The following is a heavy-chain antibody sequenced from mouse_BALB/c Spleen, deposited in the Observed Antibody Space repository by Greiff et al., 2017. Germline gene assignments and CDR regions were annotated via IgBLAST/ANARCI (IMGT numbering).Heavy chain of an antibody. CDR2: ISSGSSTI. Sequence: EVMLVESGGGLVQPGGSRKLSCAASGFTFSSFGMHWVRQAPEQGLEWVAYISSGSSTIYYADTVKGRFTISTDNPKNTLFLQMTSLRSEDTAMYYCARGVRGYFDVWGAGTTVTVSS. CDR1: GFTFSSFG. J-gene: IGHJ1*01. CDR3: ARGVRGYFDV. D-gene: IGHD2-14*01. V-gene: IGHV5-17*02.